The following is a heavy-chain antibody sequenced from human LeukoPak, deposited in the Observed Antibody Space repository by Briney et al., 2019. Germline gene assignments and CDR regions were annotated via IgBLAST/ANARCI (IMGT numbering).Heavy chain of an antibody. CDR1: GFRLTGVW. J-gene: IGHJ5*02. V-gene: IGHV3-15*07. Sequence: PGGSLRLSCVVSGFRLTGVWMNWVRQTPGKGLEWVGRIKSKTEGEATDYAAPVKGRFTISRDDSKNTLFLQMNSLKSDDTAVYFCTRDGYCPDAVCQSDTWGQGTLVTVSS. D-gene: IGHD2-8*01. CDR3: TRDGYCPDAVCQSDT. CDR2: IKSKTEGEAT.